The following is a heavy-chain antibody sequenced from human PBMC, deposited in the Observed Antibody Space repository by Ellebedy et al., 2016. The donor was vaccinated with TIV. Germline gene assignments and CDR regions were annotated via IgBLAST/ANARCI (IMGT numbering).Heavy chain of an antibody. V-gene: IGHV1-24*01. Sequence: ASVKVSXXVSGYTLTDLSMHWVRQAPGKGLEWMGGFDPEDGETIYAQKFQGRVTMTEDTSTDTAYMELSSLRSEDTAVYYCASRGYYYYYMDVWGKGTTVTVSS. D-gene: IGHD3-10*01. CDR1: GYTLTDLS. CDR3: ASRGYYYYYMDV. CDR2: FDPEDGET. J-gene: IGHJ6*03.